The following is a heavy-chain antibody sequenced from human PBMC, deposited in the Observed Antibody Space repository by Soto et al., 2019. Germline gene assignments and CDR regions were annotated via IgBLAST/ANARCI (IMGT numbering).Heavy chain of an antibody. Sequence: GGSLRLSCTASVFTFSSCAMSWVRQAPGKGLEWVSAISGSGGSTYYADSVKGRFTISRDNSKNTLYLQMNSLRAEDTAVYYRENYVMVTASPSVDYCVQGSLVPV. V-gene: IGHV3-23*01. CDR3: ENYVMVTASPSVDY. CDR2: ISGSGGST. D-gene: IGHD2-21*02. J-gene: IGHJ4*02. CDR1: VFTFSSCA.